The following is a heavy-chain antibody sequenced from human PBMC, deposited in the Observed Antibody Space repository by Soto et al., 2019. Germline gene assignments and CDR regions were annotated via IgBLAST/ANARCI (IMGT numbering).Heavy chain of an antibody. J-gene: IGHJ5*02. Sequence: EVQLVESGGGLVQPGGSLRLSCAASGFTFSSYDMHWFRQATGKGLEWVSAIGTAGDTYYPGYVKGRFTISRENAKNSLYLQMNSLRAGDTAVYYCARLFSGSYGDPWGQGTLVTVSS. CDR1: GFTFSSYD. V-gene: IGHV3-13*04. D-gene: IGHD1-26*01. CDR2: IGTAGDT. CDR3: ARLFSGSYGDP.